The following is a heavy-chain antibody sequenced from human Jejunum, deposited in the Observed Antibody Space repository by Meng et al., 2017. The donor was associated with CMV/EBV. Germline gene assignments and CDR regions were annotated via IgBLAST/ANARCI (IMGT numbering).Heavy chain of an antibody. CDR1: GFIFSNYA. J-gene: IGHJ4*02. V-gene: IGHV3-30-3*01. CDR2: ITYDGINK. Sequence: VQLVESGGGVVQPGGSLRLSCAASGFIFSNYALHWVRQAPGKGLESVAVITYDGINKYYADSVKGRFTISRDNFNKKMYLQMNSLTPEDTAIYYCVRGSLGVQLRAGFDCWGQGTLVTVSS. CDR3: VRGSLGVQLRAGFDC. D-gene: IGHD1-26*01.